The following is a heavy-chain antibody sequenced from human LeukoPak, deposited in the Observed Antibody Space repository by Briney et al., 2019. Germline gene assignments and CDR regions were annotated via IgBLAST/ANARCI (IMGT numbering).Heavy chain of an antibody. CDR3: AELGITMIRGV. CDR1: GFTFTTYW. D-gene: IGHD3-22*01. V-gene: IGHV3-48*04. Sequence: GGSLRLSCAASGFTFTTYWMGWVRQAPGKGLEWVSYISSSGSTIYYADSVKGRFTISRDNAKNSLYLQMNSLRAEDTAVYYCAELGITMIRGVWGKGTTVTISS. J-gene: IGHJ6*04. CDR2: ISSSGSTI.